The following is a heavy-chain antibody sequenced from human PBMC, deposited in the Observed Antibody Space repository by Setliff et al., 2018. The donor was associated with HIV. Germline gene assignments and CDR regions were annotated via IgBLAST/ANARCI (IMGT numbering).Heavy chain of an antibody. Sequence: SETLSLTCAVYGESVSGYYWSWIRQPPGKGLEWIGEINHSGSTNYNPSLKSRVTISVDTSKSQFSLKVNSVTAADTAVYYCARGARLLAGYSDRWDYYYMGVWGKGTTVTVSS. CDR2: INHSGST. D-gene: IGHD6-13*01. CDR3: ARGARLLAGYSDRWDYYYMGV. V-gene: IGHV4-34*01. J-gene: IGHJ6*03. CDR1: GESVSGYY.